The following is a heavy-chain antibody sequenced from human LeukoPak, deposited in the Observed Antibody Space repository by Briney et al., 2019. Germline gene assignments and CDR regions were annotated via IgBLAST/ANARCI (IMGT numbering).Heavy chain of an antibody. V-gene: IGHV3-30*02. J-gene: IGHJ4*02. CDR1: GFTFSSYG. CDR3: AKGMLATFDY. D-gene: IGHD5-24*01. CDR2: IRYDGSNK. Sequence: GGSLRLSCAASGFTFSSYGMHWVRQAPGKRLEWVAFIRYDGSNKYYADSVKGRFTISRDNSKNTLYLQMNSLRAEDTAVYYCAKGMLATFDYWGQGTLVTVSS.